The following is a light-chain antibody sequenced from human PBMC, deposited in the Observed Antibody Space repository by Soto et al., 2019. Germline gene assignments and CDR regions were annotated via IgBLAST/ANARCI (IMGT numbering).Light chain of an antibody. V-gene: IGLV2-14*01. CDR3: SSYASSSTLV. J-gene: IGLJ1*01. CDR2: EVS. Sequence: QSVLTQSASVSGSPGQSITISCTGTSSDVGGYTYVSWYQQHPGKAPKLLIYEVSYRPSGVSNRFSGYKSGNTASLTISGLQAEDEADYYCSSYASSSTLVFGTGTKLTVL. CDR1: SSDVGGYTY.